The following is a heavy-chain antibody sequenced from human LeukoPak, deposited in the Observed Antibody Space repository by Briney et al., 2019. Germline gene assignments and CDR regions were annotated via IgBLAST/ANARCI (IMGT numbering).Heavy chain of an antibody. J-gene: IGHJ4*02. D-gene: IGHD6-19*01. CDR1: GGSFSGYY. CDR2: IYSSGST. V-gene: IGHV4-59*10. Sequence: SETLSLTCAVYGGSFSGYYWSWIRQPAGKGLEWIGRIYSSGSTNYNPSLRSRVTMSVDTSKNQFSLKFNSVSAADTAFYYCARGLEGRGWDFSYYFDYWGQGIVVTVSS. CDR3: ARGLEGRGWDFSYYFDY.